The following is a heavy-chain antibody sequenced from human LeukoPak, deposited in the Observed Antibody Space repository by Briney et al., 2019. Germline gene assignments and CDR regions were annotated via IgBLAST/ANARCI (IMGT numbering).Heavy chain of an antibody. CDR2: INTDGSST. Sequence: GGSLRLSCAASGFTFSSYWMHWVRQAPGKGLVWVSRINTDGSSTTYADSVKGRFTISRDNAKDTVYLQMNSLRAEDTAVYYCAAGGFKLNYWGQGTLVTVSS. V-gene: IGHV3-74*01. CDR3: AAGGFKLNY. CDR1: GFTFSSYW. D-gene: IGHD3-16*01. J-gene: IGHJ4*02.